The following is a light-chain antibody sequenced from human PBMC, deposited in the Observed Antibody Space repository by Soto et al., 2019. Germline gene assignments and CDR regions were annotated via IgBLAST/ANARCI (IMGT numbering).Light chain of an antibody. CDR2: DAS. J-gene: IGKJ2*01. V-gene: IGKV3-11*01. CDR3: QQRNNWPPYT. Sequence: EIVWTQSPATLSLSPGERATLSCRASQSVSSYLAWYQQKPGQAPRLLIYDASNRATGIPARFSGSGSGTVFTLTISSLEPEDFPVYYCQQRNNWPPYTFGQGTKMEIK. CDR1: QSVSSY.